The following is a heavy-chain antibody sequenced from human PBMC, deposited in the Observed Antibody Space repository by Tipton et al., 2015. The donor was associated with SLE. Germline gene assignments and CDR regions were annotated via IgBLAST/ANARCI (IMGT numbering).Heavy chain of an antibody. CDR2: INTNTGNA. CDR3: AREKDGFDI. Sequence: QLVQSGAEVKKPGASVKVSCKTSGYTFTGYFIHWVRQAPGQGLEWMAWINTNTGNAMYAQGFTGRFVFSLDTSLTTVYLQISSLKAEDTAMYYCAREKDGFDIWGQGTMVTVSS. CDR1: GYTFTGYF. J-gene: IGHJ3*02. V-gene: IGHV7-4-1*02.